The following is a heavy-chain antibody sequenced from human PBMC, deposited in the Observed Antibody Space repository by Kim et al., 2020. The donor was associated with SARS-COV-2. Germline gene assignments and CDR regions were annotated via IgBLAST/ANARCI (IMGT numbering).Heavy chain of an antibody. Sequence: SETLSLTCAVYGGSFSGYHWTWIRQPPGKGLEWIGEINHSGSTNCNPSLKSRVTISVDTSKNQFSLKLRSVTAADTAVCYCARGRAGVVPSPILGIGPYYEYYAMDVWGQGTTVTVSS. J-gene: IGHJ6*02. CDR2: INHSGST. D-gene: IGHD3-3*01. CDR3: ARGRAGVVPSPILGIGPYYEYYAMDV. CDR1: GGSFSGYH. V-gene: IGHV4-34*01.